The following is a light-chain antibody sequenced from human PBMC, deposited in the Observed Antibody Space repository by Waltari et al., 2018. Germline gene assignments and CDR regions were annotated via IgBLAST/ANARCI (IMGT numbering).Light chain of an antibody. Sequence: QSVLTQPPSVSGAPGQRVTISCTGGGSNIGAGYDVHWYRQLPGKAPELLIDGVNKRPSGVPDRFFGSLAGTSASLAITGLQAEDEADYYCQSYDTSLSVVFGGGTKLTV. CDR3: QSYDTSLSVV. CDR2: GVN. CDR1: GSNIGAGYD. J-gene: IGLJ2*01. V-gene: IGLV1-40*01.